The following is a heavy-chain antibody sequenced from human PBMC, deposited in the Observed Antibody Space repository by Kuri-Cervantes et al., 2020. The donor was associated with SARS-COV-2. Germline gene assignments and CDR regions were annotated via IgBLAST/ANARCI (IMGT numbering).Heavy chain of an antibody. V-gene: IGHV4-34*01. Sequence: ESLKISCAASGFTFDDYGMSWIRQPPGKGLEWIGEISPTGDTSYNPSLNSRVTISSDTSRSHFSLNLTSVTASDTAVYYCARGLWGGGAFWGQGTLVTVSS. CDR1: GFTFDDYG. CDR2: ISPTGDT. D-gene: IGHD3-16*01. CDR3: ARGLWGGGAF. J-gene: IGHJ4*02.